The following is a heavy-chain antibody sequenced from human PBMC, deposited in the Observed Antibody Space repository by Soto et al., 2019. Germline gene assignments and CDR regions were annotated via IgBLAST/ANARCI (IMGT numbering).Heavy chain of an antibody. CDR1: GDSVSSNSAA. V-gene: IGHV6-1*01. J-gene: IGHJ4*02. CDR3: AVNYDILTGPGPYDY. Sequence: SQTLSLTCAISGDSVSSNSAAWNWIRQSPSRGLEWLGRTYYRSKWYNDYAVSVKSRITINPDTSKNQFSLQLNSVTPEDTAVYYCAVNYDILTGPGPYDYWGQGTLVTVSS. CDR2: TYYRSKWYN. D-gene: IGHD3-9*01.